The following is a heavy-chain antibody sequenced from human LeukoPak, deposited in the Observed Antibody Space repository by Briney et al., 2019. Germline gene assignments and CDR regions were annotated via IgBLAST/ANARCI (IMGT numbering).Heavy chain of an antibody. D-gene: IGHD6-6*01. CDR3: ARDLGIAAHYFDY. V-gene: IGHV1-2*02. CDR1: GYTFTGYY. Sequence: ASVKVSCKASGYTFTGYYMHWVRQAPGQGLEWMGWINPNSGCTNYAQKFQGRVTMTRDTSISTAYMELSRLRSDDTAVYYCARDLGIAAHYFDYWGQGTLVTVSS. J-gene: IGHJ4*02. CDR2: INPNSGCT.